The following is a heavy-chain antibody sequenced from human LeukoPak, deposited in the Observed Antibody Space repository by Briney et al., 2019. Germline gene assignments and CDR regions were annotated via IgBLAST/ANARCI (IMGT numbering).Heavy chain of an antibody. J-gene: IGHJ5*02. CDR1: RGSISSYY. CDR3: ARGSRGGYTWFDP. Sequence: SETLSLTCTVSRGSISSYYWSWIRQAPGKGLEWVGCIHYRGTTNYNPSLQGRVTISVDTSKNQFSLRLNSVTAADTAVYSCARGSRGGYTWFDPWGQGTLVIVSS. CDR2: IHYRGTT. V-gene: IGHV4-59*01. D-gene: IGHD3-16*01.